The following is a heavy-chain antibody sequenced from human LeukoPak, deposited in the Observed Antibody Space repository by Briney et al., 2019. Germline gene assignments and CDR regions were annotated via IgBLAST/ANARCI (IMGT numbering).Heavy chain of an antibody. CDR2: ISAYNGNT. J-gene: IGHJ4*02. Sequence: GASVNVSCKASGYTFTSYGISWVRQAPGQRLEWMGWISAYNGNTNYAQKLQGRVTMTTDTSTSTAYMELRSLRSDHTAVYYCARGSYANPPDYWGQGTLVTVSS. D-gene: IGHD1-26*01. CDR3: ARGSYANPPDY. CDR1: GYTFTSYG. V-gene: IGHV1-18*01.